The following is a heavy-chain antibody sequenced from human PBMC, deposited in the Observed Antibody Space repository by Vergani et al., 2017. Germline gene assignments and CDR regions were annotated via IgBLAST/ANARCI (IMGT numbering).Heavy chain of an antibody. CDR2: ISYDGSNK. V-gene: IGHV3-30*18. J-gene: IGHJ1*01. CDR1: GFTFSRYG. D-gene: IGHD3-16*01. Sequence: QVQLVESGGGVVQPGRSLRLSCAASGFTFSRYGMHWVRQAPGKGLEWGAVISYDGSNKYYADSVKGRFTISRDNSKNTLYLQMNSLRAEDTAVYYCAKDRGGGTSLQHWGQGTLVTVSS. CDR3: AKDRGGGTSLQH.